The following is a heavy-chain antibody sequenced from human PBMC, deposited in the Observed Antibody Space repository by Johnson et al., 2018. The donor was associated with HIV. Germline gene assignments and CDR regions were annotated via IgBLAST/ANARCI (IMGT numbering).Heavy chain of an antibody. CDR2: IRNKANSYTT. Sequence: EVQLVESGGGLVQPGGSLRLSCAASGFTFSNHYMDWVRQAPGKGLEWVGRIRNKANSYTTEYAASVRGRFTISRDDSKNSLYLQMNSLKTEDTAVYYCAKAMSVSSWEHRGAFDIWGQGTMVTVSS. CDR1: GFTFSNHY. J-gene: IGHJ3*02. D-gene: IGHD6-13*01. CDR3: AKAMSVSSWEHRGAFDI. V-gene: IGHV3-72*01.